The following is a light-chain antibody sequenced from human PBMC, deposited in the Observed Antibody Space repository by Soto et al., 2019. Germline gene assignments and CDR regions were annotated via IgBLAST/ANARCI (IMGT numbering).Light chain of an antibody. Sequence: DIQVTRSPSTLSASVGDRVTFTCRASQSISSWLAWYQQKPGKAPKLLLYDASTLQSGVPSRFSGSGSGTDFTLTISRLHPDDFATYYCQQYNTYRAFGQGTKVDIK. J-gene: IGKJ1*01. CDR2: DAS. V-gene: IGKV1-5*01. CDR3: QQYNTYRA. CDR1: QSISSW.